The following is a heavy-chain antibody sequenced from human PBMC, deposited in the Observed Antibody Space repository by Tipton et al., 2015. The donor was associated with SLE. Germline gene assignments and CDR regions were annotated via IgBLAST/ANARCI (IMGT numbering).Heavy chain of an antibody. J-gene: IGHJ6*02. V-gene: IGHV1-8*01. Sequence: QSGAEVKKPGASVKVSCKASGYTFTSHDVIWVRQATGQGLEWMGWMNPNSGYTGYGQKFQGRVTMTSDTSISTAYMELNSRRSEDTAVYYCARNKGGLGVWGQGTTVTVSS. CDR3: ARNKGGLGV. CDR1: GYTFTSHD. CDR2: MNPNSGYT.